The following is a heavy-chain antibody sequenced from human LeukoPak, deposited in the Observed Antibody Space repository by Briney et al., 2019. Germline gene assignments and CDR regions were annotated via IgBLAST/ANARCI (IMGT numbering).Heavy chain of an antibody. Sequence: GGSLRLSCAASGFTFISYGMQWVRQAPGKGLVWVSRINTDGSSTSYADSVKGRFTVSRDNAKSTLYLQVNSLRAEDTAVYFCTRELPREVTLDYWGQGTLVTVSS. CDR2: INTDGSST. CDR3: TRELPREVTLDY. CDR1: GFTFISYG. D-gene: IGHD2-21*02. J-gene: IGHJ4*01. V-gene: IGHV3-74*01.